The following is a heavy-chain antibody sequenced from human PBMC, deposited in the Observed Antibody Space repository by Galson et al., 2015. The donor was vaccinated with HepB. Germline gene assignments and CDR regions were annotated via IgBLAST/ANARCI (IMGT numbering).Heavy chain of an antibody. D-gene: IGHD3-9*01. J-gene: IGHJ4*02. CDR2: IIPILGIA. V-gene: IGHV1-69*02. CDR1: GGTFSSYT. Sequence: SVKVSCKASGGTFSSYTISWVRQAPGQGLEWMGRIIPILGIANYAQKFQGRVTITADKSTSTAYMELSSLRSEDTAVYYCASPKEYDILTGYYPENDRLDYWGQGTLVTVSS. CDR3: ASPKEYDILTGYYPENDRLDY.